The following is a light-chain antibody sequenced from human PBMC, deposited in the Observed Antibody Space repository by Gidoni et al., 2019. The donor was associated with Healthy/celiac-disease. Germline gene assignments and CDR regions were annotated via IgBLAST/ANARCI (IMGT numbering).Light chain of an antibody. J-gene: IGKJ2*01. CDR3: QQRSNWPPMYT. V-gene: IGKV3-11*01. CDR1: QSVSSY. Sequence: DIVLTQSPATLSLSPWERATLSCRASQSVSSYLAWYQQKPGQAPRLLIDDASNRATGIPARFSGSGSGTDVTLTISSLEPEDCAVYYCQQRSNWPPMYTFGQGTKLEIK. CDR2: DAS.